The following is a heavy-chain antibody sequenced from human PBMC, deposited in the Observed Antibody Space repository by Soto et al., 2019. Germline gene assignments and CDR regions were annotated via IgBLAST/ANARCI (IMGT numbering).Heavy chain of an antibody. D-gene: IGHD3-22*01. CDR3: ARENYYDSSGYEGYYYYGMDV. V-gene: IGHV1-3*01. CDR2: INAGNGNT. J-gene: IGHJ6*02. Sequence: ASVKVSCKASGYTFTSYAMHWVRQAPGQRLEWMGWINAGNGNTKYSQKFQGRVTITRDTSASTAYMELGSLRSEDTAVYYCARENYYDSSGYEGYYYYGMDVWGQGTTVTVSS. CDR1: GYTFTSYA.